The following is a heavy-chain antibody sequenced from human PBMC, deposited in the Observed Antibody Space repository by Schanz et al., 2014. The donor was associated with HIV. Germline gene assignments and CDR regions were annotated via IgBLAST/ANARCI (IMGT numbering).Heavy chain of an antibody. CDR2: MNPNRGNA. CDR1: GYTFNTYD. D-gene: IGHD3-16*02. J-gene: IGHJ6*02. Sequence: QVQLVQSGAEVKNPGASVKVSCKASGYTFNTYDINWVRQAPGQGLEWMGWMNPNRGNAGFAQNFQGRVTLTRDTSITTAYMELTSLRPEDTAVYYCARRRGWGSYRYFPYGLDVWGQGTTVTVSS. CDR3: ARRRGWGSYRYFPYGLDV. V-gene: IGHV1-8*01.